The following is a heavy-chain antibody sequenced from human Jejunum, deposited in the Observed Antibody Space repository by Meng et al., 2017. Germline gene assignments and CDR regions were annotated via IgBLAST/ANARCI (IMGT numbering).Heavy chain of an antibody. J-gene: IGHJ4*02. CDR2: VWYDGSDK. CDR3: ARGYGDYTYYFDY. Sequence: QVQLVESGGGVVQPGRSLRLSCAASGFTFSRLGMHWVRQAPGKGLELVAVVWYDGSDKYYADSVKGRFTISRDNSKNTMYLQMNSLRAEDTAVYYCARGYGDYTYYFDYLGQGTLVTVSS. V-gene: IGHV3-33*01. D-gene: IGHD4-17*01. CDR1: GFTFSRLG.